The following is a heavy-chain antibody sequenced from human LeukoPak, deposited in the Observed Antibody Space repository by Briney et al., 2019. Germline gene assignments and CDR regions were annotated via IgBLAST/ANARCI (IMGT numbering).Heavy chain of an antibody. CDR1: GGTFSSYA. Sequence: GASVKVSCKASGGTFSSYAISWVRQAPGQGLEWMGRIIPILGIANYAQKFQGRVTITADKSTSTAYMELSSLRSEDTAVYYCARDYYDSSGYPWYFDYWGQGTLVTVSS. J-gene: IGHJ4*02. D-gene: IGHD3-22*01. CDR2: IIPILGIA. V-gene: IGHV1-69*04. CDR3: ARDYYDSSGYPWYFDY.